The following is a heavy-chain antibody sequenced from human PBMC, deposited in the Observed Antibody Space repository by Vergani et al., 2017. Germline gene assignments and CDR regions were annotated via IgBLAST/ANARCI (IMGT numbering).Heavy chain of an antibody. J-gene: IGHJ4*02. Sequence: EVQLVQSGAEVKKPGESLKIPCQISGYSFTNYWIGWVRQMPGKGLEWMGIIHPADSDTRYSPSFQGQVTIAVDKSISTAYLQRSSLRASDSAMYYCARLYGRDSSGSKYFGYWGQGTLVTVSS. V-gene: IGHV5-51*01. CDR2: IHPADSDT. D-gene: IGHD3-22*01. CDR3: ARLYGRDSSGSKYFGY. CDR1: GYSFTNYW.